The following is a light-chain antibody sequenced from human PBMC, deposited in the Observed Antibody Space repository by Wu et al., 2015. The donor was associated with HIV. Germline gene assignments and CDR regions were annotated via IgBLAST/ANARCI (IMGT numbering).Light chain of an antibody. Sequence: EIVMTQSPVTLSVSPGERVTLSCRASQSVSSNLARYQQKPGQAPRLLIYGASTRATGIPARFSGSGSGTDFTLTISSMQSEDFAVYYCQQYNNWLSRTFGQGTKMEIK. CDR3: QQYNNWLSRT. CDR2: GAS. CDR1: QSVSSN. V-gene: IGKV3-15*01. J-gene: IGKJ1*01.